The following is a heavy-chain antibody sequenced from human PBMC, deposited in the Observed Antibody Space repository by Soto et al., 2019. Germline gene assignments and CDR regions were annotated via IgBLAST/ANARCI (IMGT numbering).Heavy chain of an antibody. D-gene: IGHD3-16*01. V-gene: IGHV4-59*01. CDR1: GDSISTYY. J-gene: IGHJ6*02. Sequence: QVQLQESGPGLVKPSETLSLTCTVSGDSISTYYWSWIRQPPGKGLEWIGYIYYSGSTNYNPSLKSRVTISVDTSKNQFSLKLSSGAAADTAVDYCARFRGGSPYGMDVWGQGTTVTVFS. CDR2: IYYSGST. CDR3: ARFRGGSPYGMDV.